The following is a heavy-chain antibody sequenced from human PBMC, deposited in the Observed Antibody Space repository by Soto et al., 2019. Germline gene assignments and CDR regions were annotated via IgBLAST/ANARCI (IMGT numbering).Heavy chain of an antibody. CDR1: GGSISSYY. CDR3: ARDTPLRFLEWTTPHYYGMDV. D-gene: IGHD3-3*01. CDR2: IYTSGST. J-gene: IGHJ6*02. Sequence: SETLSLTCTVSGGSISSYYWSWIRQPAGKGLEWIGRIYTSGSTNYNPSLKSRVTMSVDTSKNQFSLKLSSVTAADTAVYYCARDTPLRFLEWTTPHYYGMDVWGQGTTVTVSS. V-gene: IGHV4-4*07.